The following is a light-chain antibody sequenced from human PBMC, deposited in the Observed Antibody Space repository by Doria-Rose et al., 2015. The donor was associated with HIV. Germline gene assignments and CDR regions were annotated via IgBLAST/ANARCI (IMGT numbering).Light chain of an antibody. V-gene: IGKV4-1*01. Sequence: DIQVTQSPESLGMSLGERATLNCKSNQSLLYTSTNYLAWYQQKPGQPPKLLIYWASTRQSGVPARFSGSGSGTDFTLTIRSLEAEDVAVYYCQQYYDTPSFGPGTTVDIK. CDR1: QSLLYTSTNY. J-gene: IGKJ3*01. CDR3: QQYYDTPS. CDR2: WAS.